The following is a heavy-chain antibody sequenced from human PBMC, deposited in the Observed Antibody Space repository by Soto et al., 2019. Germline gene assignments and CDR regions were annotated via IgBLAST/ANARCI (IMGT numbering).Heavy chain of an antibody. CDR3: AHTWVLPFDY. D-gene: IGHD2-8*01. V-gene: IGHV2-5*01. CDR2: IYWNDDK. Sequence: QITLKESGPTLVKPTQTLTLTCTYSGFSLRTTGVGVGWIRQPPGKALEWLGIIYWNDDKRYSPSLKSRFTLPSDIPKSQVVLTMTNMYPVHTATYYCAHTWVLPFDYWGQGTLVSVSS. CDR1: GFSLRTTGVG. J-gene: IGHJ4*02.